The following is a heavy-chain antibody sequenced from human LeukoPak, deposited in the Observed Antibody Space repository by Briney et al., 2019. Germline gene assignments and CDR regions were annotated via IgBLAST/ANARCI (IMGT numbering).Heavy chain of an antibody. Sequence: GGSLRLSCAASGFTFSSYAMSWVRQAPGKGLEWVSAISGSGGSTYYADSVKGRFTISRDNSKNMLYLQMNSLRAEDTAVYYCAKPNYGDYDPAFDYWGQGTLVTVSS. V-gene: IGHV3-23*01. CDR2: ISGSGGST. CDR1: GFTFSSYA. J-gene: IGHJ4*02. D-gene: IGHD4-17*01. CDR3: AKPNYGDYDPAFDY.